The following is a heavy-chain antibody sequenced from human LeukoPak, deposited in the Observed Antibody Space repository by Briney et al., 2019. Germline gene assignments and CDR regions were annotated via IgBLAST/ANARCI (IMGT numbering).Heavy chain of an antibody. CDR3: ARWPANLANFDY. D-gene: IGHD4/OR15-4a*01. V-gene: IGHV4-39*01. CDR2: IYYSGST. J-gene: IGHJ4*02. Sequence: PSETLSLTCTVSGGSISSGGYYWSWIRQHPGKGLEWIGYIYYSGSTYYNPSLKSRVTVSVDTSKNQFSLKLNSVTAADTAVYYCARWPANLANFDYWGQGTLVTVSS. CDR1: GGSISSGGYY.